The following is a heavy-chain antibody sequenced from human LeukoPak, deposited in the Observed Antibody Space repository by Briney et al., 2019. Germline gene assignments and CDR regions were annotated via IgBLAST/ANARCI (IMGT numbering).Heavy chain of an antibody. CDR2: IPYDGNSK. J-gene: IGHJ4*02. V-gene: IGHV3-30*02. CDR1: RFTFSSYG. Sequence: GGSLRLPCAASRFTFSSYGMHWVRQAPGKGLEWVAFIPYDGNSKYYADSVKGRFTISRDNSKNTLFLQMNSLRAEDTAVYFCVKDGDNSGSYLVYWGQGTLVTVSS. D-gene: IGHD1-26*01. CDR3: VKDGDNSGSYLVY.